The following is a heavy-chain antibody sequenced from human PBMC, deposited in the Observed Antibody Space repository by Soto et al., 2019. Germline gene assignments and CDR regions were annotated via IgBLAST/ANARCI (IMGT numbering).Heavy chain of an antibody. CDR3: ARGSVVVPADRTYYFDY. V-gene: IGHV4-34*01. CDR1: GGSFSGYY. Sequence: SETLSLTCAVYGGSFSGYYWSWIRQPPGKGLEWIGEINHSGSTNYNPSLKSRVTISVDTSKNQISLKLSSVTAADTAVYYCARGSVVVPADRTYYFDYWGQGTLVTVSS. D-gene: IGHD2-2*01. J-gene: IGHJ4*02. CDR2: INHSGST.